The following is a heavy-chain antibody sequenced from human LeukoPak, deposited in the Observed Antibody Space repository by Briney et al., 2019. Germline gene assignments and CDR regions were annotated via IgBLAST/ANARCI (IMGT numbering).Heavy chain of an antibody. Sequence: KASETLSLTCTVSGASISSSSYYWSWIRQPPGKGLEWIGEINHSGSTNYNPSLKSRVTISVDTSKNQFSLKLSSVTAADTAVYYCARGWMDKPLYYAMDVWGQGTTVTVSS. CDR1: GASISSSSYY. J-gene: IGHJ6*02. CDR2: INHSGST. CDR3: ARGWMDKPLYYAMDV. V-gene: IGHV4-39*07. D-gene: IGHD2-2*03.